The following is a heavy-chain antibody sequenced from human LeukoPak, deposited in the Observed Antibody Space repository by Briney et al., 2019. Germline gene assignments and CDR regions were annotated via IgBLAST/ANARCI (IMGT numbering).Heavy chain of an antibody. CDR3: AKGASNYCSSTSCFDY. J-gene: IGHJ4*02. V-gene: IGHV2-5*01. CDR2: IYWNDDK. Sequence: SGPTLVNPTQTLTLTCTFSGFSLSTSGVGVGWIRQPPGKALEWLALIYWNDDKRYSPSLKSRLTITKDTSKNQVVLTMTNMDPVDTATYYRAKGASNYCSSTSCFDYWGQGTLVTVSS. D-gene: IGHD2-2*01. CDR1: GFSLSTSGVG.